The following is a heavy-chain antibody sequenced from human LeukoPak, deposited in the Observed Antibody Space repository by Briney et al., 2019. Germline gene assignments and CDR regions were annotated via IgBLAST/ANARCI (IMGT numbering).Heavy chain of an antibody. V-gene: IGHV4-38-2*01. J-gene: IGHJ4*02. CDR3: ASQTPSDY. Sequence: SETLSLTCAVSGYSISSGYYWGWIRQPPGKGLEWIGSIYHSGSTYYNPSLKSRVTISVDTSKNQFSLKLSSVTAADTAVYYCASQTPSDYWGQGTLVTVSS. CDR1: GYSISSGYY. CDR2: IYHSGST.